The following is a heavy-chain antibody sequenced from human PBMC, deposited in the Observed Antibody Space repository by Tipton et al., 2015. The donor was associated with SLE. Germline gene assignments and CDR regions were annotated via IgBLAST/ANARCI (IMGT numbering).Heavy chain of an antibody. CDR1: GFAFSNHA. J-gene: IGHJ6*03. CDR2: IGGGGTDT. CDR3: ATAPLRHYMDV. V-gene: IGHV3-23*01. Sequence: SLRLSCAASGFAFSNHALNWVRQPPGEGLEWVSTIGGGGTDTYYAESVKGRFTISRDNSKNTLNLQMSTLRAEDTAIYYCATAPLRHYMDVWGKGTTVTVSS. D-gene: IGHD3-16*01.